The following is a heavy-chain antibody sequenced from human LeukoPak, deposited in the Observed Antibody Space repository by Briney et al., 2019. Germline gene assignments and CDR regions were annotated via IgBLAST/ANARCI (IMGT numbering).Heavy chain of an antibody. CDR3: ARRMSGSGSYMRRGFDY. D-gene: IGHD3-10*01. J-gene: IGHJ4*02. CDR1: GFTFSSYW. V-gene: IGHV3-7*03. CDR2: IKQDGSEK. Sequence: GSLRLSFAASGFTFSSYWMSWVRQAPGKGLAWVANIKQDGSEKYYVDSVKGRFTISRDNAKNSLYLQMNSLRAEDTAVYYCARRMSGSGSYMRRGFDYWGQGTLVTVSS.